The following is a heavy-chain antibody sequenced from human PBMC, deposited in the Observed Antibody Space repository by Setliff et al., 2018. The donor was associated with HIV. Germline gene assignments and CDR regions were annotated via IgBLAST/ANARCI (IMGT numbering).Heavy chain of an antibody. CDR2: IDQDGSEK. CDR1: GFTFSSYG. Sequence: TGGSLRLSCAASGFTFSSYGMHWVRQAPGKGLEWVANIDQDGSEKNYVDSVKGRFTISRDNAENSLYLQLNSLRAEDTAVYYCARKLRPGYGMDVWGQGTPVTVSS. J-gene: IGHJ6*02. CDR3: ARKLRPGYGMDV. D-gene: IGHD3-10*01. V-gene: IGHV3-7*01.